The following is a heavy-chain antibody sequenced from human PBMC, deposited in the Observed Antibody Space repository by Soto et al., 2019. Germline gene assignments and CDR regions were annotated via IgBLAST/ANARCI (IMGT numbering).Heavy chain of an antibody. CDR3: ARQNSPMREMLIDP. D-gene: IGHD2-2*01. Sequence: SETLSLTCTVSGGSISGSNYYWGWIRQPPGKGLEWIGSIYDSGSTYHNPSLKSRVTISAETSKNQFFLKLRSVTAADTAVYYCARQNSPMREMLIDPWGQGILVTVSS. CDR2: IYDSGST. V-gene: IGHV4-39*01. CDR1: GGSISGSNYY. J-gene: IGHJ5*02.